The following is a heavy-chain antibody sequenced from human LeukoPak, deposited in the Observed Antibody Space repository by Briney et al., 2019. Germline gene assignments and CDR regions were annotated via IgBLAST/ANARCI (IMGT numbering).Heavy chain of an antibody. CDR2: IYYSGST. V-gene: IGHV4-39*01. J-gene: IGHJ4*02. Sequence: SETLSLTCTVSGGSISSSSYYWGWIRQPPGKGLEWIGSIYYSGSTYHNPSLKSRVTISVDTSKNQFSLKLSSVTAADTAVYYCAISTDSSSWSYYFDYWGQGTLVTVSS. D-gene: IGHD6-13*01. CDR3: AISTDSSSWSYYFDY. CDR1: GGSISSSSYY.